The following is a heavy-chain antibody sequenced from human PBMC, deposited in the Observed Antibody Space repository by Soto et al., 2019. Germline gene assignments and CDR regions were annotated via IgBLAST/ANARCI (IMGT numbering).Heavy chain of an antibody. CDR3: ARYAARPVGFDY. D-gene: IGHD6-6*01. V-gene: IGHV3-48*03. Sequence: GGSLRLSCAASGFTFSSYEMNWVRQAPGKGLEWVSYISSSGSTIYYADSVKGRFTISRDNAKNSLYLQMNSLRAEDTAVYYCARYAARPVGFDYWGQGTLVTVSS. CDR1: GFTFSSYE. CDR2: ISSSGSTI. J-gene: IGHJ4*02.